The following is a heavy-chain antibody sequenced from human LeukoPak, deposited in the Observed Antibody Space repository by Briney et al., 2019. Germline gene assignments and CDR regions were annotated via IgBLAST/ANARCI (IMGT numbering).Heavy chain of an antibody. Sequence: GESLKISCRSTGYNFATYWIGWVRQMPGKGLEWMGIIYPSDSDTRYSPSFQGQVTISADESINTAYLQWSSLKASDTAISYCARRDRGAFSPTYWGQGTLVTVSS. CDR1: GYNFATYW. V-gene: IGHV5-51*01. CDR3: ARRDRGAFSPTY. J-gene: IGHJ4*02. D-gene: IGHD3-10*01. CDR2: IYPSDSDT.